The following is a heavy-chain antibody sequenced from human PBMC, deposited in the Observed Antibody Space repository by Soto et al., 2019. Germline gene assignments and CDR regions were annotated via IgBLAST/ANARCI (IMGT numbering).Heavy chain of an antibody. J-gene: IGHJ4*02. CDR1: GFTFSSYA. V-gene: IGHV3-30-3*01. Sequence: PGVSLRLSCAASGFTFSSYAMHWVRQAQGKGLEWVALISYDGSDKDYADSVKGRFTISRDNSRNTLFLQMNSLRAEDTAVYYCARDYYKYYDSSGYYRSPAYWGQGTLVTVPQ. CDR3: ARDYYKYYDSSGYYRSPAY. CDR2: ISYDGSDK. D-gene: IGHD3-22*01.